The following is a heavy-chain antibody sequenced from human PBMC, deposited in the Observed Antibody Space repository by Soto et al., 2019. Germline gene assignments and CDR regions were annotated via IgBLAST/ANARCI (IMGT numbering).Heavy chain of an antibody. CDR2: MNPNSGNT. CDR1: GYTFTSYD. D-gene: IGHD3-10*01. CDR3: ARGVRGLSPGGYYYYYYMDV. Sequence: ASVKVSCKASGYTFTSYDINWVRQATGQGLEWMGWMNPNSGNTGYAQKFQGRVTMTRNTSISTAYMELSSLRSEDTAVYYCARGVRGLSPGGYYYYYYMDVWGKGTTVTVSS. V-gene: IGHV1-8*01. J-gene: IGHJ6*03.